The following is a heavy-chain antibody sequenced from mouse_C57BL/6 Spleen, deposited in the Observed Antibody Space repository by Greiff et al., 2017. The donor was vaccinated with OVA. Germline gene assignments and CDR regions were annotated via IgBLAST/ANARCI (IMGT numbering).Heavy chain of an antibody. CDR1: GFSFNTYA. CDR3: VRHGPYYGKYYYAMDY. J-gene: IGHJ4*01. Sequence: EVQLQQSGGGLVQPKGSLKLSCAASGFSFNTYAMNWVRQAPGKGLEWVARIRSKSNNYATYYADSVKDRFTISRDDSESMLYLQMNNLKTEDTAMYYCVRHGPYYGKYYYAMDYWGQGTSVTVSS. D-gene: IGHD2-10*01. CDR2: IRSKSNNYAT. V-gene: IGHV10-1*01.